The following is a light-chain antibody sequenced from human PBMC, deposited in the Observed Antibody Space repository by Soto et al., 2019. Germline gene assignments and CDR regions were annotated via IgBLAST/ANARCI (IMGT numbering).Light chain of an antibody. J-gene: IGKJ3*01. Sequence: DIVVTQSPDSLAVSLGEKATINCKSSQSVLYSSNNKNYLAWYQQKPGQPPKLLIYWASTRESGVPDGFSGSGSGRDFTLPISSLLAEDVAVDYCHQYYSTPPVTFGHGTKVDIK. V-gene: IGKV4-1*01. CDR2: WAS. CDR3: HQYYSTPPVT. CDR1: QSVLYSSNNKNY.